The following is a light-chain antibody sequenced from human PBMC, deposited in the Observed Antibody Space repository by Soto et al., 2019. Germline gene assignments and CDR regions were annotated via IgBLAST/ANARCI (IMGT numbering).Light chain of an antibody. J-gene: IGKJ4*01. CDR2: GAS. CDR3: QQRSNWPPVT. CDR1: QSVNSN. V-gene: IGKV3-11*01. Sequence: EIVLTQSPSALSVSTGDRATLSCRASQSVNSNLAWYHLKPGQAPRLLIYGASIRAAGIPARFSGSGSGTDFTLTISSLEPEDFGVYYCQQRSNWPPVTFGGGTKVHIK.